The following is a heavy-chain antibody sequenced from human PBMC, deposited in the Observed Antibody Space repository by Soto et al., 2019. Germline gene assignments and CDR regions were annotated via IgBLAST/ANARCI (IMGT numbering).Heavy chain of an antibody. CDR3: ARVVYSSSWPPRTYYYYGMDV. D-gene: IGHD6-13*01. J-gene: IGHJ6*02. V-gene: IGHV3-7*01. CDR1: GFTFSSYW. CDR2: IKQDGSEK. Sequence: GGSLRLSCAAPGFTFSSYWMSWVRQAPGKGREWVANIKQDGSEKYYVDSVKGRFTISRDNAKNSLYLQMNSLRAEDTAVYYCARVVYSSSWPPRTYYYYGMDVWGQGTTVTVSS.